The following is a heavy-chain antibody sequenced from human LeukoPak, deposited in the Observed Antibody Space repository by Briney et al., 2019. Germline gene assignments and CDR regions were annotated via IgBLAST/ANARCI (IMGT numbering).Heavy chain of an antibody. CDR3: ARQRGNLRGDAFDI. CDR1: AVSFTSYY. V-gene: IGHV4-4*07. CDR2: IFSSGNT. D-gene: IGHD1-26*01. J-gene: IGHJ3*02. Sequence: PSETLSLTCTVAAVSFTSYYWTWIRQPAGKGLEWIGRIFSSGNTNYNPSLESRVTMSIDTSKNQFSLKLTSVTAAGTAVYYCARQRGNLRGDAFDIWGQGTMVTVSS.